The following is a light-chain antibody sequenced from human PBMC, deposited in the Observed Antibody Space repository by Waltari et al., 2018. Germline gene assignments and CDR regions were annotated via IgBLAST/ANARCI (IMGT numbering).Light chain of an antibody. V-gene: IGLV2-14*01. Sequence: QSALTQPASVSGSPGQSITISCTGTSSDVGSYKYVSWYQQPPGKTPKPMIYEVSNRPSGVSSRFSGSKSGNPGSLTISGLQAEDEADYYCSSYADNYFYVFGTGTKVTVL. J-gene: IGLJ1*01. CDR3: SSYADNYFYV. CDR1: SSDVGSYKY. CDR2: EVS.